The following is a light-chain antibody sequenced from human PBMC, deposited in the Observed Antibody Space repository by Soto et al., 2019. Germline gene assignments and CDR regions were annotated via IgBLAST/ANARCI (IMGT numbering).Light chain of an antibody. CDR2: WAS. CDR3: QQYESTPPT. CDR1: QSVLYSSNNKHY. V-gene: IGKV4-1*01. J-gene: IGKJ2*01. Sequence: DIVXTQXPXXXXXSLGERXTXNCKSSQSVLYSSNNKHYLAWYQQRPGQPPKLLIYWASTRESGVPDRFSGSGSGTYFTLTITSLQAEDVAVYYCQQYESTPPTFGQGTKLEIK.